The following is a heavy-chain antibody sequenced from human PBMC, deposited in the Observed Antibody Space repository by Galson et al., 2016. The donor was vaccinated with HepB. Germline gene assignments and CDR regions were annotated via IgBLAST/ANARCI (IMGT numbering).Heavy chain of an antibody. Sequence: SVKVSCKASGFSFTNYAFHWVRQASGQGPQWLGWTNARNGEAKYSQVFQDRVTISRDTSATTVYMEVTSLTSEDTAVYYCAREGPIIGTLNYWGQGTLVTVTS. CDR1: GFSFTNYA. D-gene: IGHD1-7*01. V-gene: IGHV1-3*02. CDR2: TNARNGEA. J-gene: IGHJ4*02. CDR3: AREGPIIGTLNY.